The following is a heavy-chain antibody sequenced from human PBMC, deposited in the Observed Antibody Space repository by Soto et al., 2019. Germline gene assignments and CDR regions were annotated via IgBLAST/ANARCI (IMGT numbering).Heavy chain of an antibody. V-gene: IGHV1-18*04. D-gene: IGHD3-22*01. CDR3: ARGGYSSGYHY. CDR1: GYTLTSFD. CDR2: TTASNTHT. Sequence: QVQLLQSGTEVKEPGASVKVSCKASGYTLTSFDISWVLQAPGQGLEWVGLTTASNTHTNYAQKLQGRVTMTTDTSTTTDYMELRSLRSDDTAIYYCARGGYSSGYHYWGQGTLVTVSS. J-gene: IGHJ4*02.